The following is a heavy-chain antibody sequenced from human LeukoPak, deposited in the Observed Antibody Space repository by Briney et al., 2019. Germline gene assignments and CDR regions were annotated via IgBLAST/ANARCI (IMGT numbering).Heavy chain of an antibody. CDR2: ISYNGAFI. V-gene: IGHV3-9*01. CDR3: AKVRGTRSSGFFFDY. CDR1: GFPFGEFA. D-gene: IGHD6-25*01. J-gene: IGHJ4*02. Sequence: PGGSLRLSCSASGFPFGEFAMHWVRQAPGKGLEWLSIISYNGAFIDYADSVKGRFTVSRDNAENSLYLHMNSLRPEDPAFYYCAKVRGTRSSGFFFDYWGQGILVTVSS.